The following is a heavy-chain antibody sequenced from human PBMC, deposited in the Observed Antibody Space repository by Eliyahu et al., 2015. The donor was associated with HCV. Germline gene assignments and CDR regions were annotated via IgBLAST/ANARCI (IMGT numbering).Heavy chain of an antibody. Sequence: QVQLQESGPGLVKPSETLSLTCTVSGGSISSYXWSWIRQPAGKGLEWIGRIYTSGSTNYNPSLKSRVTMSVDTSKNQFSLKLSSVTAADTAVYYCAREPPYYYDSSGYYSRTGFDPWGQGTLVTVSS. V-gene: IGHV4-4*07. D-gene: IGHD3-22*01. CDR3: AREPPYYYDSSGYYSRTGFDP. CDR1: GGSISSYX. CDR2: IYTSGST. J-gene: IGHJ5*02.